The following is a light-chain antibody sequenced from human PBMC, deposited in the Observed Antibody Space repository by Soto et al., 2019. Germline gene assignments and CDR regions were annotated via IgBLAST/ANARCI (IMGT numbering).Light chain of an antibody. CDR1: QSISSW. J-gene: IGKJ3*01. V-gene: IGKV1-5*01. Sequence: DIQLTQSPSTLPASVGDRVTITCRASQSISSWLAWYQQKPGKAPKLLIYDASSLESGVPSRFSGSGSGTEFTLTISSLEPEDFAVYYCQQRSNWPLTFGPGTKVDIK. CDR2: DAS. CDR3: QQRSNWPLT.